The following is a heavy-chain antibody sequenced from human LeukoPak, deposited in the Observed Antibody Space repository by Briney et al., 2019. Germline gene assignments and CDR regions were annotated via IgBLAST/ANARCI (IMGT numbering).Heavy chain of an antibody. CDR2: MNPSSGNT. D-gene: IGHD6-13*01. CDR1: GYTFTSTD. Sequence: ASVKVSCKASGYTFTSTDINWVRQATGQGLEWMGWMNPSSGNTGYAQHFQGRLTMTRDTSISTAYMELSSLRSEDTAVYYCARESKQQLALDYWGQGTLVTVSS. J-gene: IGHJ4*02. V-gene: IGHV1-8*01. CDR3: ARESKQQLALDY.